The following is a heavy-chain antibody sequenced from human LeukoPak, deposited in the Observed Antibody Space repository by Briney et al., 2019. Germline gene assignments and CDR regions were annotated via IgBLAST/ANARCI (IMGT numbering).Heavy chain of an antibody. CDR2: IQYDGSTT. Sequence: GGSLRLSCAASGFSFSSYWMHWVRQAPGKGLVWVARIQYDGSTTNYADSVKGRFTISRDNAKKTLYVQMNSLRAEDTAVYYCARALVAGVTLNALDIWGQGTMVAVSS. CDR3: ARALVAGVTLNALDI. CDR1: GFSFSSYW. J-gene: IGHJ3*02. V-gene: IGHV3-74*01. D-gene: IGHD2-15*01.